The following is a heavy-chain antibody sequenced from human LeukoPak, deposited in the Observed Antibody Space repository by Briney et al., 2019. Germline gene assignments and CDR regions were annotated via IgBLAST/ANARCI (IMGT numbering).Heavy chain of an antibody. J-gene: IGHJ3*02. CDR3: AKGWTNAFDI. V-gene: IGHV3-23*01. CDR1: GFTFSTYA. Sequence: GGSLRLSCAAPGFTFSTYAMSRVRQAPGKGLEWVAGISGSGGSTSYADSVKGRLTISRDNSKNTLYLQMNSLRAEDTAVFYCAKGWTNAFDIWGQGTMVAVSS. D-gene: IGHD1-1*01. CDR2: ISGSGGST.